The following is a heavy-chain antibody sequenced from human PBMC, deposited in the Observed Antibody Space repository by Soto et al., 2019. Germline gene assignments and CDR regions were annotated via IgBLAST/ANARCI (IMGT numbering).Heavy chain of an antibody. D-gene: IGHD3-22*01. Sequence: SETLSLTCAVSGGSISSGGYSWSWIRQPPGKGLEWIGYIYHSGSTYYNPSLKSRVTISVDRFKNQFSLKLSSVTAADTAVYYCARVAYYYDSSGYLTRRGHFDYWGQGTLVTVSS. CDR2: IYHSGST. V-gene: IGHV4-30-2*01. J-gene: IGHJ4*02. CDR1: GGSISSGGYS. CDR3: ARVAYYYDSSGYLTRRGHFDY.